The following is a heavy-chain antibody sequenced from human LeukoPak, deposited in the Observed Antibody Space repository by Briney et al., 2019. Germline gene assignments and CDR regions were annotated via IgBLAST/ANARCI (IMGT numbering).Heavy chain of an antibody. CDR2: ISVSGVST. CDR1: GFTFSSYA. J-gene: IGHJ4*02. D-gene: IGHD4-17*01. CDR3: ARDPYGDYVFDY. V-gene: IGHV3-23*01. Sequence: GGSLRLSCAASGFTFSSYAMSWVRQAPGKGLEWVSGISVSGVSTYYADSVKGRFTISRDKSKNTLYLQMYSLRAEDTALYYCARDPYGDYVFDYWGQGTLVTVSS.